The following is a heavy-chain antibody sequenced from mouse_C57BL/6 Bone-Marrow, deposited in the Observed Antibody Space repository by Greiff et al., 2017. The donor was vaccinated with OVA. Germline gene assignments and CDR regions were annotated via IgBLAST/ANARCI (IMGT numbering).Heavy chain of an antibody. D-gene: IGHD1-1*01. CDR2: IDPSDSYT. CDR1: GYTFTSYW. Sequence: QVQLQQPGAELVRPGTSVKLSCKASGYTFTSYWMHWVKQRPGQGLEWIGVIDPSDSYTNYNQKFKGKATLTVDTSSSTAYMQLSSLTSEDSAVYYCARSHDYGSSYNAMDYWGQGTSVTVSS. CDR3: ARSHDYGSSYNAMDY. J-gene: IGHJ4*01. V-gene: IGHV1-59*01.